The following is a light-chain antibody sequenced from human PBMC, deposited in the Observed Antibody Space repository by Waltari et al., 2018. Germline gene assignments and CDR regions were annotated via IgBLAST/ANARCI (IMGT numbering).Light chain of an antibody. CDR1: QSSSSY. J-gene: IGKJ1*01. Sequence: DIQMTQSPSSLAASVGDRVTITCRASQSSSSYLNWDQQKPGKAPKLLIYAASSLQSGVPSRFRGSGSGTDFTLTISSLQPDDFATYYCQPSYSTPRAFGPGTTVEI. V-gene: IGKV1-39*01. CDR3: QPSYSTPRA. CDR2: AAS.